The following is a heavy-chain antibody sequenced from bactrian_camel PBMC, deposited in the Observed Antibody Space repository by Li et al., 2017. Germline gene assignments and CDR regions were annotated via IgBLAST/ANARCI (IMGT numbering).Heavy chain of an antibody. V-gene: IGHV3S1*01. CDR3: AARWAYEDRWNFAGIYDY. D-gene: IGHD4*01. CDR1: GYTYSSNC. CDR2: LFTGSGRT. Sequence: HVQLVESGGGSVQAGGSLRLSCAASGYTYSSNCMAWFRQAPGKDREGVATLFTGSGRTAYAHSVEGRFTISRDMSTNSIDLQMNDLKPEDTAMYYCAARWAYEDRWNFAGIYDYWGQGTQVTVS. J-gene: IGHJ4*01.